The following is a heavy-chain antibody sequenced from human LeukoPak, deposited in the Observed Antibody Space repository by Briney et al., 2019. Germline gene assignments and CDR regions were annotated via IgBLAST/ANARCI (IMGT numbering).Heavy chain of an antibody. D-gene: IGHD2-15*01. CDR2: IIPIFGTA. CDR3: ARQGGYCSGGSCYAEYFQH. J-gene: IGHJ1*01. CDR1: GGTFSSYA. Sequence: SVKVSCKASGGTFSSYAISWVRQAPGQGLEWMGGIIPIFGTANYAQKFQGRVTITADKSTSTAYMELSSLRSEDTAVYYCARQGGYCSGGSCYAEYFQHWGQGTLVTVSS. V-gene: IGHV1-69*06.